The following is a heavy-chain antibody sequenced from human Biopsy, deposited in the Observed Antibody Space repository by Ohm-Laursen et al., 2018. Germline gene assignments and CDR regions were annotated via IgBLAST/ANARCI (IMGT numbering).Heavy chain of an antibody. CDR2: RIPYFNTI. J-gene: IGHJ3*01. CDR1: GVTFGTYA. D-gene: IGHD2/OR15-2a*01. V-gene: IGHV1-69*06. Sequence: SVKVSCKASGVTFGTYAFGWVRQAPGQGLEWMGGRIPYFNTIYYARNFQDRAVITADRSARTTDMQLSGLRPDDTAVYYCAGGQRGPPIGVTVPGDAFDLWGPGTMVTVS. CDR3: AGGQRGPPIGVTVPGDAFDL.